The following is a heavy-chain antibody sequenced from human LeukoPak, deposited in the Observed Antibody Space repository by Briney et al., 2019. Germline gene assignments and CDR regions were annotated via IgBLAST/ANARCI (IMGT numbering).Heavy chain of an antibody. CDR3: ARDREYSYGYSPRVDFDY. V-gene: IGHV4-61*02. CDR1: GGSISSGTYF. Sequence: SETLSLTCTVSGGSISSGTYFWSWIRQPAGQGLEWVGRISTSGSANYNPSLKSRVTISVDTSKNQLSLRLTSVTAADTAVYYCARDREYSYGYSPRVDFDYWGQGTLVTVSS. J-gene: IGHJ4*02. CDR2: ISTSGSA. D-gene: IGHD5-18*01.